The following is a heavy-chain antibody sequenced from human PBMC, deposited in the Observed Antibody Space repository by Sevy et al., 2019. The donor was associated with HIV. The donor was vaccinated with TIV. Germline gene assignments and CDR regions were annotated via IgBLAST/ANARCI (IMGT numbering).Heavy chain of an antibody. D-gene: IGHD3-22*01. CDR3: AREPGLHSSGYSGGFDY. J-gene: IGHJ4*02. CDR1: GFTFSSYK. CDR2: ISSSGSAI. Sequence: GGSLRLSCEASGFTFSSYKMNWVRQAPGKGLEWISYISSSGSAIYYPDSVKGRFTVSRDNAKNLVYLQMNSLRAEDTAIYYCAREPGLHSSGYSGGFDYWGQGTLVTVSS. V-gene: IGHV3-48*03.